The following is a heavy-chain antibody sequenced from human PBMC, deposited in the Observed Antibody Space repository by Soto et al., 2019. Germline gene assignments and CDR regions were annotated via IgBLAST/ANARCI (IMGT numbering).Heavy chain of an antibody. D-gene: IGHD1-26*01. J-gene: IGHJ4*02. CDR2: LVPMFRTA. V-gene: IGHV1-69*12. CDR1: GGTFSDSA. Sequence: QVHLVQSGAEVKKPGSSVKVSCKTSGGTFSDSAINWLRQTPGQGLEWMGGLVPMFRTANYAPNLQGRVSLTADESTSTVFMELSSLTFDDTAVYYCARGLGGSYFPFDFWGQGTLLTVSS. CDR3: ARGLGGSYFPFDF.